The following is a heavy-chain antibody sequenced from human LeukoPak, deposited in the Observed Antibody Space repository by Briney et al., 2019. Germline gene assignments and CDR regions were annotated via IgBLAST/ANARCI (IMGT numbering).Heavy chain of an antibody. J-gene: IGHJ3*02. CDR3: AKEYDRVHDAFDI. Sequence: PGRSLRLSCVVSEFTFSSNHWVRQAPGKGLEWVAVISYDGSKKYYADSVKGRFTISRDSSKNTLSLQMNSLRAEDTAVYYCAKEYDRVHDAFDIWGQGTMVTVSS. CDR2: ISYDGSKK. V-gene: IGHV3-30*18. CDR1: EFTFSSN. D-gene: IGHD3-9*01.